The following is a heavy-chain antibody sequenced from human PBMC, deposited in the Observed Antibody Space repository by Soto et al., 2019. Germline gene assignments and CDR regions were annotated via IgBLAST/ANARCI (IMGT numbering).Heavy chain of an antibody. D-gene: IGHD6-19*01. CDR2: INQDGGGT. J-gene: IGHJ4*02. CDR1: GFTFITSF. Sequence: GSLRLSCVASGFTFITSFMGWVRQAPGKGLEWVANINQDGGGTYYVDSVEGRFTISRDNAKDSLYLQMNSLRGEDTAVYYCARYFRGSGRYFFDYWGQGTLVTVSS. CDR3: ARYFRGSGRYFFDY. V-gene: IGHV3-7*03.